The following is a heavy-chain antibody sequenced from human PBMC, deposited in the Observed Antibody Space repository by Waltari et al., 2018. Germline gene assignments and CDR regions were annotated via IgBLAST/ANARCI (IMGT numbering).Heavy chain of an antibody. Sequence: QVQLVQSGAEVKKPGASVKVSCKASGYTFTSYAMHWVRQAPGQRLEWMGRINAGNGNTKYSQKCQGRGTITRDTSANTAYMELSSLRSEDTAVYYCARVEGAAGLDIWGQGTMVTVSS. CDR3: ARVEGAAGLDI. CDR2: INAGNGNT. J-gene: IGHJ3*02. D-gene: IGHD3-16*01. V-gene: IGHV1-3*01. CDR1: GYTFTSYA.